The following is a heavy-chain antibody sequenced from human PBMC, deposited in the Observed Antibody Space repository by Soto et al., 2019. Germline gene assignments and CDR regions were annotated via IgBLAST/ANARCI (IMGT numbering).Heavy chain of an antibody. CDR3: AISMTTVTTFDY. Sequence: QVQLVESGGGVVQPGRSLRLSCAASGFTFSSYAMHWVRQAPGKGLEWVAVISYDGRNKYYADSVKGRFTISRDNSKNTLYLQMNSLRAEDTAVYYCAISMTTVTTFDYWGQGTLVTVSS. CDR2: ISYDGRNK. CDR1: GFTFSSYA. D-gene: IGHD4-17*01. V-gene: IGHV3-30-3*01. J-gene: IGHJ4*02.